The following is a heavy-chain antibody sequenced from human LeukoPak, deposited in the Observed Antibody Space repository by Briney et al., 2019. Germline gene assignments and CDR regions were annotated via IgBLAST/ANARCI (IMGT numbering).Heavy chain of an antibody. V-gene: IGHV3-9*01. CDR1: GFTFSNYA. Sequence: SGGSLRLSCAASGFTFSNYAMSWVRQAPGKGLEWVSGISWNSGSIGYADSVKGRFTISRDNAKNSLYLQMNSLRAEDTALYYCAKDISQQLVLSDFDYWGQGTLVTVSS. J-gene: IGHJ4*02. D-gene: IGHD6-13*01. CDR2: ISWNSGSI. CDR3: AKDISQQLVLSDFDY.